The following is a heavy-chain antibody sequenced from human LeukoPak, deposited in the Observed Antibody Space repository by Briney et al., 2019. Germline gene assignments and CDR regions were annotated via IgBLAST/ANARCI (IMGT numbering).Heavy chain of an antibody. D-gene: IGHD3-22*01. Sequence: SETLSLTCAVSDVSISSYYLSWIRQPAGKGLEWIARIYTSGSNNYNPSLKSRVTMSVDTSKNQFSLKLSSVTAADTAVYYCARSYYYDSSGYYYFYPSGMDVWGQGTTVTVSS. J-gene: IGHJ6*02. CDR1: DVSISSYY. CDR2: IYTSGSN. CDR3: ARSYYYDSSGYYYFYPSGMDV. V-gene: IGHV4-4*07.